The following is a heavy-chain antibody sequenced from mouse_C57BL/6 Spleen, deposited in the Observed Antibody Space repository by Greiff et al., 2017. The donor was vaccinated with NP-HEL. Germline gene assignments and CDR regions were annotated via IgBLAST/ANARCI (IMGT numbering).Heavy chain of an antibody. J-gene: IGHJ2*01. CDR2: INPSTGGT. CDR3: TRPTRGDYFDY. CDR1: GYSFTGYY. Sequence: VQLQQSGPELVKPGASVKISCKASGYSFTGYYMNWVKQSPEKSLEWIGEINPSTGGTTYNQKFKAKATLTVDKSSSTAYMQLKSLTSEDSAVYYCTRPTRGDYFDYWGQGTTLTVSS. V-gene: IGHV1-42*01. D-gene: IGHD2-10*01.